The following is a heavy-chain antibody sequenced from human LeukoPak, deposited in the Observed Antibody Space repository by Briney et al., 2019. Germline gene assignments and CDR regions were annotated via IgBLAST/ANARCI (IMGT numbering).Heavy chain of an antibody. D-gene: IGHD3-10*01. CDR1: GITFSTAW. Sequence: PGGSLRLSCAASGITFSTAWMSWFRQAPGKGLEWVGRIKSKIGGATADYAAPVKDRLTISGDDSKNTLYLQMNSLKTEDTAVYYCATDRAWFDPWGQGTLVTVSS. J-gene: IGHJ5*02. V-gene: IGHV3-15*01. CDR3: ATDRAWFDP. CDR2: IKSKIGGATA.